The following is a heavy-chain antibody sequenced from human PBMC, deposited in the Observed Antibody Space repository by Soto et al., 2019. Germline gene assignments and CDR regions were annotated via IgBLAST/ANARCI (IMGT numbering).Heavy chain of an antibody. V-gene: IGHV4-31*03. Sequence: ASETLSLTCTVSGGSISSGGYYWSWIRQHPGRGLEWIGYIYYSGSTYYNPSLKSRVTISVDTSKNQFSLKLSSVTAADTAVYYCARGDWNYDLDYWGQGTLVTVYS. CDR3: ARGDWNYDLDY. J-gene: IGHJ4*02. CDR2: IYYSGST. CDR1: GGSISSGGYY. D-gene: IGHD1-7*01.